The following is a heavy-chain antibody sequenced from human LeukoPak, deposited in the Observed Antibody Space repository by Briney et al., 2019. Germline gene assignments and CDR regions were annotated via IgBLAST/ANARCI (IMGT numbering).Heavy chain of an antibody. Sequence: GASVKVSCKASGYTFTSYDINWVRQATGQGLEWMGWMNPNSGNTGYAQKFQGRVTITRNTSISTAYMELSSLRSEDTAMYYCARRVVNNRNWYFNLWGRGTLVTVSS. D-gene: IGHD3-3*01. J-gene: IGHJ2*01. CDR3: ARRVVNNRNWYFNL. V-gene: IGHV1-8*03. CDR1: GYTFTSYD. CDR2: MNPNSGNT.